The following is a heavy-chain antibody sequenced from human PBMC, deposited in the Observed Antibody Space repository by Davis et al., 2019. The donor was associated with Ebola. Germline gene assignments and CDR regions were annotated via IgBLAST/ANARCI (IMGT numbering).Heavy chain of an antibody. CDR3: TGMPYYYYGMDV. Sequence: AASVKVSCKASEYTFTAYYIHWVRQAPGQGLEWIGRINPNSGGTNYAQKFQGRVTMTRDTSISTAYLQWSSLKASDTAMYYCTGMPYYYYGMDVWGQGTTVTVSS. V-gene: IGHV1-2*06. CDR2: INPNSGGT. J-gene: IGHJ6*02. D-gene: IGHD2-2*01. CDR1: EYTFTAYY.